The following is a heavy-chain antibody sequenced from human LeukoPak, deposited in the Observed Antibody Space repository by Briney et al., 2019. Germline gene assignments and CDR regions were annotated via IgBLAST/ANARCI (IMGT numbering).Heavy chain of an antibody. D-gene: IGHD1-26*01. V-gene: IGHV4-4*02. Sequence: PSEPLSLTCTVSGGSIRSSDWWSWVRQPPGKGLEWIGEIYHSGSTHYNPSLKSRVTTSVDKSRNQFSLELSSVTAADTAVYYCARLRSGSFYFDRWGQGTLVTVSS. CDR2: IYHSGST. CDR1: GGSIRSSDW. CDR3: ARLRSGSFYFDR. J-gene: IGHJ4*02.